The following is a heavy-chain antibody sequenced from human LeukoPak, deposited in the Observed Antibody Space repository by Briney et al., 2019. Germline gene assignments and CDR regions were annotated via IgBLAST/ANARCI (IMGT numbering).Heavy chain of an antibody. CDR2: IIPILGIA. CDR1: GGTFSSYA. V-gene: IGHV1-69*04. J-gene: IGHJ5*02. CDR3: VREGGRMTTLNWFDP. D-gene: IGHD2-15*01. Sequence: SVKVSCKASGGTFSSYAINWVRQAPGQGLEWMGRIIPILGIANYAQKFQGRVTITADTSTSTAYMELSSLRSEDTAVYYCVREGGRMTTLNWFDPWGQGTLVTVSS.